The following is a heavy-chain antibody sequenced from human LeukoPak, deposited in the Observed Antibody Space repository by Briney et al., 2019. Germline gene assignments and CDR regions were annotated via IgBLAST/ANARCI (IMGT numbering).Heavy chain of an antibody. V-gene: IGHV3-73*01. J-gene: IGHJ4*02. CDR1: GFTFSGSA. CDR3: ARAKRGYSYGYYHYFDY. D-gene: IGHD5-18*01. Sequence: GGSLRLSCAASGFTFSGSAMHWVRQASGKGLEWVGRIRSKTNSYATSYAASVKGRFALSRDDSKNTAYLQMNSLRAEDTAVYYCARAKRGYSYGYYHYFDYWGQGTLVTVSS. CDR2: IRSKTNSYAT.